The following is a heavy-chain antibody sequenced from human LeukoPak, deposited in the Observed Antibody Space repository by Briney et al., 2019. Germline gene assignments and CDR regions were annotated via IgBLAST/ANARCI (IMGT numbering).Heavy chain of an antibody. CDR3: ASLSVATETNY. CDR1: GYTFTVYH. V-gene: IGHV1-2*02. Sequence: ASVKVSCKASGYTFTVYHIHWVRQAPGQGLEWMGLINPNNGCTDYAQKFQGRVTMTRDTSISTAYMELSSLRSDDTAVYYCASLSVATETNYWGQGTLVTVSS. J-gene: IGHJ4*02. CDR2: INPNNGCT. D-gene: IGHD6-13*01.